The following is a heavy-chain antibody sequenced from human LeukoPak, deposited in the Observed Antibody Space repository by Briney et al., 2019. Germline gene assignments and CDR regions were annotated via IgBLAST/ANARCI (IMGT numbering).Heavy chain of an antibody. V-gene: IGHV4-59*01. CDR2: IYYTGGT. Sequence: PSETLSITRTVSGGSIRNYYWSWIRQPPGQALEWIGYIYYTGGTNYNPSLKSRLTISVDTSKNQFSLKLTCETAADTAVYYCARVGDWNDLVYWGQGTLVTVSS. CDR1: GGSIRNYY. D-gene: IGHD1-1*01. CDR3: ARVGDWNDLVY. J-gene: IGHJ4*02.